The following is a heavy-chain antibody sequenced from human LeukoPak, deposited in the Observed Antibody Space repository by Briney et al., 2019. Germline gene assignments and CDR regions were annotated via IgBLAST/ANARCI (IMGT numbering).Heavy chain of an antibody. J-gene: IGHJ4*02. CDR2: MNPKSGNT. Sequence: GASVNVSCKASGYTFTSYDINWVRQATGQGLEWMGWMNPKSGNTDYAQKFRGRVTMTRNTSISTAYMELSSLRSEDTAVYYCARVFRYYGSGSSFGLRYWGQGTLVTVSS. D-gene: IGHD3-10*01. V-gene: IGHV1-8*01. CDR1: GYTFTSYD. CDR3: ARVFRYYGSGSSFGLRY.